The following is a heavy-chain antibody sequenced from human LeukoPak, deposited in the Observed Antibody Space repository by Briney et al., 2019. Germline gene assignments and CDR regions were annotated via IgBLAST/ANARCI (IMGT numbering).Heavy chain of an antibody. J-gene: IGHJ4*02. D-gene: IGHD2-2*01. CDR1: GYSFTSYW. V-gene: IGHV5-51*01. CDR2: IYPGDSDA. CDR3: ARRPYCTSTSCYDFDY. Sequence: GESLKISCKGSGYSFTSYWIGWVRQMPGKGLEWMGTIYPGDSDARYSPSFQGQVTISADKSISTAYLQWSSLKASDTAMYYCARRPYCTSTSCYDFDYWGQGALVTVSS.